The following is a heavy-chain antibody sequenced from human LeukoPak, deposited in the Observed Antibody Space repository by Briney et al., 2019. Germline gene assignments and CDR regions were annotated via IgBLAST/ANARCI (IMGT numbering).Heavy chain of an antibody. V-gene: IGHV3-66*02. CDR3: ARGGSGSVGVPGYIGY. CDR2: IYSDGST. Sequence: GGSLRLSCAASGFTVSSNYMSWVRRAPGKALEWVSLIYSDGSTYYADSVRGRFTISRDNSRNTLYLQMNSLRAEDTAVYYCARGGSGSVGVPGYIGYWGQGTLVTVSS. CDR1: GFTVSSNY. D-gene: IGHD1-26*01. J-gene: IGHJ4*02.